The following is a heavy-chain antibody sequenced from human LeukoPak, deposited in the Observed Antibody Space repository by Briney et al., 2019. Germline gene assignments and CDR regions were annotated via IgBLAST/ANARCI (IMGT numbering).Heavy chain of an antibody. CDR2: IWHDGSNK. V-gene: IGHV3-33*01. CDR3: ARYLYVGSGRNYIAH. CDR1: GFTLSTYG. J-gene: IGHJ5*02. D-gene: IGHD3-10*01. Sequence: GRSLRLSCAASGFTLSTYGMHWVRQAPGKGLEWVAVIWHDGSNKYYADSVKGRFSISRDNPKNTLYLQMNGLRAEDTAVYYCARYLYVGSGRNYIAHWGQGTLVTVSS.